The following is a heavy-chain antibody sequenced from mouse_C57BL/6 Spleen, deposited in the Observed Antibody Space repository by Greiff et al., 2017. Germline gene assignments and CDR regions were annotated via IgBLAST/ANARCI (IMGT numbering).Heavy chain of an antibody. CDR3: ARGGLQLRPSY. D-gene: IGHD3-2*02. J-gene: IGHJ3*01. CDR2: ISYDGSN. V-gene: IGHV3-6*01. Sequence: EVKLVESGPGLVKPSQSLSLTCSVTGYSITSGYYWNWIRQFPGNKLEWMGYISYDGSNNYNPSLKNRISITRDTSKNQFFLRLNSVTTEDTATYYCARGGLQLRPSYRGQGTLVTVSA. CDR1: GYSITSGYY.